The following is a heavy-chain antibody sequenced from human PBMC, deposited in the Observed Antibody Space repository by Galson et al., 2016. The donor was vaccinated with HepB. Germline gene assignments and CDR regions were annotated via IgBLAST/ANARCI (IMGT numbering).Heavy chain of an antibody. D-gene: IGHD2-15*01. Sequence: SLRLSCAASGFTFSRYSMNWVRQAPGKGLEWVSSISGSSSYIYYADSVKGRFTVSRDNAKNSRFLQMNSLRAEDTAVYYFARDRCSGGGCFYYNYDMDVWGQGTTVTVS. CDR1: GFTFSRYS. CDR3: ARDRCSGGGCFYYNYDMDV. CDR2: ISGSSSYI. V-gene: IGHV3-21*01. J-gene: IGHJ6*02.